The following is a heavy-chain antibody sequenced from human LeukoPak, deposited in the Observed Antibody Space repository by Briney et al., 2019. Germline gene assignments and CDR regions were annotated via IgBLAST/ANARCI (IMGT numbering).Heavy chain of an antibody. J-gene: IGHJ3*02. V-gene: IGHV1-2*02. CDR1: GYTFTGSY. CDR2: ISPNSGDT. Sequence: ASVKVSCKASGYTFTGSYIHWVRQAPGQGLEWMGWISPNSGDTNYAQKFQGRVTMTRDTSISAAYMELSSLRSDDTAVYYCARPRTVAGLNDAFDIWGQGTMVTVSS. D-gene: IGHD6-19*01. CDR3: ARPRTVAGLNDAFDI.